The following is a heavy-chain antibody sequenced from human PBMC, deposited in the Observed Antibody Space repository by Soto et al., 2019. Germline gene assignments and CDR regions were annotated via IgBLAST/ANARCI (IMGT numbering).Heavy chain of an antibody. D-gene: IGHD5-12*01. J-gene: IGHJ6*02. CDR3: VRAAGYSGNDYVYYYGMDV. Sequence: QVQLVESGGGVVQPGRSLRLSCAASGFTFCSYGMHWVRQAPGKGLEWVALVWYDGGNKYYADSVKGRFTISRDNSKNTLYLQMNSLRDEDTAVYYCVRAAGYSGNDYVYYYGMDVWGRGTTVTVSS. CDR1: GFTFCSYG. CDR2: VWYDGGNK. V-gene: IGHV3-33*01.